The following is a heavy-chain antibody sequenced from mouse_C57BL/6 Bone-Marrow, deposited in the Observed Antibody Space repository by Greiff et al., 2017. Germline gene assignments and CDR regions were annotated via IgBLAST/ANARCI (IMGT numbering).Heavy chain of an antibody. D-gene: IGHD1-1*01. CDR3: ARRHYYGSGQYYFDY. Sequence: EVQLQQSGPELVKPGASVKISCKASGYTFTDYYMNWVKQSHGKSLEWIGDINPNNGGTSYNQKFKGKATLTVDKSSSTAYMELRSLTSEDSAVYYCARRHYYGSGQYYFDYWGQGTTLTVSS. V-gene: IGHV1-26*01. CDR2: INPNNGGT. CDR1: GYTFTDYY. J-gene: IGHJ2*01.